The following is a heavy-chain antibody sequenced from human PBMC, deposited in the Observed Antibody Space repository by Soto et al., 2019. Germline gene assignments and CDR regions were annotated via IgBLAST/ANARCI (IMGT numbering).Heavy chain of an antibody. Sequence: QVQLQESGPGLVKPSQTLSLTCTVSGGSISSGGYYWSWIRQHPGKGLEWIGDIYYSGSTYYNPSFTRRVTTSVDTSKNQFSLKLSSVTAADTAVYYCAKYYDRSGYKYRAGDYFDYWGQGTLVTVSS. D-gene: IGHD3-22*01. V-gene: IGHV4-31*03. CDR1: GGSISSGGYY. CDR2: IYYSGST. J-gene: IGHJ4*02. CDR3: AKYYDRSGYKYRAGDYFDY.